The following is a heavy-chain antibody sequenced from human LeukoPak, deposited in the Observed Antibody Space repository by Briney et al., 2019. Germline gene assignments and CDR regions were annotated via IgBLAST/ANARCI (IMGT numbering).Heavy chain of an antibody. V-gene: IGHV3-23*01. CDR3: AKFSKYTRNWPPGVAY. CDR1: GFTFSSYA. Sequence: GGSLRLSCAASGFTFSSYAMSWVRQAPGKGLEWVSAISGSGGSTYYADSVKGRFTVSRDNSKNTLYLRMSSLRGDDTAVYYCAKFSKYTRNWPPGVAYWGQGTLVTVSS. CDR2: ISGSGGST. D-gene: IGHD1-7*01. J-gene: IGHJ4*02.